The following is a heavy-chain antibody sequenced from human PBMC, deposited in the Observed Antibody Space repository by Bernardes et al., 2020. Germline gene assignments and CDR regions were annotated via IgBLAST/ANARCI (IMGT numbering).Heavy chain of an antibody. CDR2: ISHVAISK. D-gene: IGHD6-6*01. J-gene: IGHJ3*01. V-gene: IGHV3-30*18. Sequence: GGSLRLSRAASGFTFSTCGMHWVRQAPGKGLEWVATISHVAISKFYSDSVKGRFTISRDNYRNMVYLQMDSLRVEDTAVYYCAKESNAFDVWGQGTMVTVSS. CDR1: GFTFSTCG. CDR3: AKESNAFDV.